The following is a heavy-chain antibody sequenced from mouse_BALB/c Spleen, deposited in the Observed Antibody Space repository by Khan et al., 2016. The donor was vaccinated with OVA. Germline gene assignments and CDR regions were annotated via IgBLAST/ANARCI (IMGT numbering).Heavy chain of an antibody. CDR2: IDPENGNT. CDR3: PRSILLCLDY. J-gene: IGHJ2*01. V-gene: IGHV14-1*02. D-gene: IGHD6-2*01. Sequence: VQLQQSGAELVRPGALVKLSCKASGFTIKDYYIHWVKQRPEQGLEWIGWIDPENGNTVYDPRFQGKASITADTSSNTAYLQLSSLTSEDTAVYYCPRSILLCLDYWGQGTTLTVSS. CDR1: GFTIKDYY.